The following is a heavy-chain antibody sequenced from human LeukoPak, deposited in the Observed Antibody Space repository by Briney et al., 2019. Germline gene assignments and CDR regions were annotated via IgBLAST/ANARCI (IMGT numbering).Heavy chain of an antibody. V-gene: IGHV3-30*04. Sequence: GRSLRLSCAASGFTFSSYAMHWVRQAPGKGLEWVAVISYDGSNKYYADSVKGRFTISRDNSKNTLYLQMNSLRAEDTAVYYCARYTLSAGAQDYWGQGTLVTVSS. D-gene: IGHD1-26*01. CDR3: ARYTLSAGAQDY. CDR2: ISYDGSNK. J-gene: IGHJ4*02. CDR1: GFTFSSYA.